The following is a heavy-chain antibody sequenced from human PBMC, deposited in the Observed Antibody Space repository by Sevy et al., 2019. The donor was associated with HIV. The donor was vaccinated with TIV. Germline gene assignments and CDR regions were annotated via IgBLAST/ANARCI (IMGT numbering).Heavy chain of an antibody. CDR1: GYTFKTYG. Sequence: ASVKVSCKTFGYTFKTYGISWVRQAPGQGLEWMGWISAYSGDTNFAQKFQGRVTMTTDTSTRTAYMGLSSLRTDDTAGVFCARDKPQGVVIIPGSMWGGVDYWGQGTVVTVSS. D-gene: IGHD2-2*01. V-gene: IGHV1-18*01. CDR2: ISAYSGDT. J-gene: IGHJ4*02. CDR3: ARDKPQGVVIIPGSMWGGVDY.